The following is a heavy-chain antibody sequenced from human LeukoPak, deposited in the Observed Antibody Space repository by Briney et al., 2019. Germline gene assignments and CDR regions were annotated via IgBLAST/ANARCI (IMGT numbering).Heavy chain of an antibody. V-gene: IGHV3-30*03. Sequence: GGSLRLSCAASGFSFNTYGMHWVRQAPDTGLEWVAVIPFDSSNKYYADSVGGRFTISRDNFKNTLYLQMNSLRPEDTAVYYCARNRIPTSITPDSWGQGTLVTVSS. CDR3: ARNRIPTSITPDS. D-gene: IGHD2-2*02. J-gene: IGHJ5*01. CDR1: GFSFNTYG. CDR2: IPFDSSNK.